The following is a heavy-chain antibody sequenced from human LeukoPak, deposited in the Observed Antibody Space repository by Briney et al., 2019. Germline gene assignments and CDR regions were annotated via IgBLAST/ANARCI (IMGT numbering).Heavy chain of an antibody. J-gene: IGHJ4*02. CDR1: GDSVSSNSAA. Sequence: SQTLSLTCVISGDSVSSNSAAWSWIRQSPSRGLEWLGRTYYRSKWYNDYAVSVKSRITINPDTSKNQFSLHLNSVTPEDTAVYYCARGGGYDYYFDYWGQGTLVTVSS. V-gene: IGHV6-1*01. D-gene: IGHD5-12*01. CDR2: TYYRSKWYN. CDR3: ARGGGYDYYFDY.